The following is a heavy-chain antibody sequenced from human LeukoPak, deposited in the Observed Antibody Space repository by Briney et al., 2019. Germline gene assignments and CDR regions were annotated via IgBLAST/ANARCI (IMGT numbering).Heavy chain of an antibody. J-gene: IGHJ4*02. CDR3: ARVLGIAVAALDY. V-gene: IGHV3-30*04. D-gene: IGHD6-19*01. CDR1: GFTFSSYA. CDR2: ISYDGSNK. Sequence: GGSLRLSCAASGFTFSSYAMHWVRQAPGKGLEWVAVISYDGSNKYYADSVKGRFTISRDNSKNTLYLQMNSLRAEDTAVYYCARVLGIAVAALDYWGQGTLVTVSS.